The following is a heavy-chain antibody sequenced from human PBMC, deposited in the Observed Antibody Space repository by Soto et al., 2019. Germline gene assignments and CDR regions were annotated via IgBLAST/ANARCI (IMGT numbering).Heavy chain of an antibody. CDR3: AKGGTWANWFDP. D-gene: IGHD7-27*01. V-gene: IGHV3-23*01. CDR2: ISGSGGST. J-gene: IGHJ5*02. CDR1: GFTFSSYA. Sequence: EVQLLESGGGLVQPGGSLRLSCAASGFTFSSYAMSWVHQAPGKGLEWVSAISGSGGSTYYADSVKGRFTISRDNSKNTLYLQMNSLRAEDTAVYYCAKGGTWANWFDPWGQGTLVTVSS.